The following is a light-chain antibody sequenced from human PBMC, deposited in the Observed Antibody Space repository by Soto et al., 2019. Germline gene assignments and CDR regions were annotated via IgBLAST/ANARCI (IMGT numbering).Light chain of an antibody. CDR1: QSVSSN. CDR3: QQYYTWPLT. CDR2: GAS. V-gene: IGKV3-15*01. J-gene: IGKJ3*01. Sequence: EIVMTQSPGTLSVSPGERATLSCRASQSVSSNLAWYQQKPGQAPRLVIYGASTRATGIPARFSGSGSGTEFTLTISSLQSEDSAVYYCQQYYTWPLTFGPGTKVDIK.